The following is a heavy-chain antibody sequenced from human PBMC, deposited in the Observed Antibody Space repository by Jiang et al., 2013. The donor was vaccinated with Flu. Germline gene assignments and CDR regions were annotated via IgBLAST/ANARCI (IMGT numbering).Heavy chain of an antibody. CDR3: VRXVKCTNDLCYLDY. CDR2: VYPGDSDT. V-gene: IGHV5-51*03. Sequence: SGAEVKKPGESLKISCKGSGYSFTSYWIGWVRQVPGKGLEWVGIVYPGDSDTRYSPSFQGQVTVSADKSISTAYLQWNSLKASDTAMYYCVRXVKCTNDLCYLDYWGQGTLVTVSS. J-gene: IGHJ4*02. D-gene: IGHD2-8*01. CDR1: GYSFTSYW.